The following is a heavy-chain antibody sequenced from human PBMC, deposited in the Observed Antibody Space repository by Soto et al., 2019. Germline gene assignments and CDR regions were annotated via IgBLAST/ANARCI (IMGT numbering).Heavy chain of an antibody. CDR1: GGSISSPHDY. J-gene: IGHJ4*02. V-gene: IGHV4-39*07. CDR3: ARDKITGLFDY. D-gene: IGHD2-8*02. CDR2: INHSGST. Sequence: SETLSLTCTVSGGSISSPHDYWGWIRQPPGTGLEWIGEINHSGSTNYNPSLKSRVTISVDTSKNQFSLKLTSVTAADTAVYYCARDKITGLFDYWGQGTLVTVSS.